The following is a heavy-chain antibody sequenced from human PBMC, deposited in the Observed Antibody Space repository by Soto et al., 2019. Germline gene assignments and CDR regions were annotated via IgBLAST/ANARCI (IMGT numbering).Heavy chain of an antibody. V-gene: IGHV1-8*01. Sequence: QVQLVQSGAEVKKPGASVKVSCKASGYTFTSYDINWVRQATGQGLEWMGWMNTNSGNTGYAQKFQGRVSRTRNTSISTAYMELSSLRSEDTAVYYCARGGVVVVAARFMVLYWFDPWGQGSLVTVSS. J-gene: IGHJ5*02. D-gene: IGHD2-15*01. CDR3: ARGGVVVVAARFMVLYWFDP. CDR2: MNTNSGNT. CDR1: GYTFTSYD.